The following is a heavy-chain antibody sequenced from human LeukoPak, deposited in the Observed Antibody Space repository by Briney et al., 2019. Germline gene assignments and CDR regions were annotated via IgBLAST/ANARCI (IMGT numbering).Heavy chain of an antibody. J-gene: IGHJ4*02. CDR2: IYPGDSDT. Sequence: GESLKISCKGSGYSFTSYWIGWVRQMPGKGLEWMGIIYPGDSDTRDSPSFQDQGTISAGKSISTSYLQWISLKASDTAMYYCARLSFYNWNYALDYWGQGTLVTVSS. CDR1: GYSFTSYW. D-gene: IGHD1-7*01. V-gene: IGHV5-51*01. CDR3: ARLSFYNWNYALDY.